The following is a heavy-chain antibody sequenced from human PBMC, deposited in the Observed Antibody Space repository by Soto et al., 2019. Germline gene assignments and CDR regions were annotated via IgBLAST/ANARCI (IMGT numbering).Heavy chain of an antibody. CDR2: IVPIYRTA. J-gene: IGHJ5*02. CDR1: GGTFSSYR. V-gene: IGHV1-69*13. D-gene: IGHD3-22*01. Sequence: GASVKVSCKASGGTFSSYRINWVRQAPGQGLEWVGGIVPIYRTADYAQKFQGRVTITADESTRTSYMELRSLKSQDTAVYYCARAAPITIIVVANWFDPWGQGTLVTVSS. CDR3: ARAAPITIIVVANWFDP.